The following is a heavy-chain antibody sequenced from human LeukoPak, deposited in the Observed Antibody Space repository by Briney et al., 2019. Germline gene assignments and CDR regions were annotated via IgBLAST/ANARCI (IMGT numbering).Heavy chain of an antibody. CDR3: ARDGDTAMVSDYYYYGMDV. D-gene: IGHD5-18*01. J-gene: IGHJ6*02. CDR2: TYTSGST. CDR1: GGSISSGGYS. V-gene: IGHV4-61*02. Sequence: TPSETLSLTCAVSGGSISSGGYSWSWIRQPAGKGLEWIGRTYTSGSTNYNPSLKSRVTMSVDTSKNQFSLKLSSVTAADTAVYYCARDGDTAMVSDYYYYGMDVWGQGTTVTVSS.